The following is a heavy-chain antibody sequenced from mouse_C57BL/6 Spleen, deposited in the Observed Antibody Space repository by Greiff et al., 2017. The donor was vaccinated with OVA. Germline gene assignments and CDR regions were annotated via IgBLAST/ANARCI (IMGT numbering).Heavy chain of an antibody. CDR2: IDPNSGGT. J-gene: IGHJ3*01. CDR3: AILGDYDEGFAY. V-gene: IGHV1-72*01. CDR1: GYTFTSYW. Sequence: QVQLKQPGAELVKPGASVKLSCKASGYTFTSYWMHWVKQRPGRGLEWIGRIDPNSGGTKYNEKFKSKATMTVDKPSSTAYMQLSSLTSEDSAVYYCAILGDYDEGFAYWGQGTLVTVSA. D-gene: IGHD2-4*01.